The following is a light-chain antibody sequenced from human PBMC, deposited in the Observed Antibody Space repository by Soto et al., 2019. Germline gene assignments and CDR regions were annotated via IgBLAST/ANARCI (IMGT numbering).Light chain of an antibody. CDR2: DSN. V-gene: IGLV1-51*01. J-gene: IGLJ2*01. CDR1: SSNIGNNY. Sequence: QSVLTQPPSVSAAPGQKVTISCSGSSSNIGNNYVSWYQQLPGTAHKLLIYDSNKRPSGIPDRFSGSKSGTSATLGITGLQTGDEADYYCGTWDSSLSAVVFGGGTKLTVL. CDR3: GTWDSSLSAVV.